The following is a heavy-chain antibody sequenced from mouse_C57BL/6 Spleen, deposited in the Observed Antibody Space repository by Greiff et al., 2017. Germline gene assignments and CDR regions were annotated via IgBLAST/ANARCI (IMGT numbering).Heavy chain of an antibody. CDR2: IYPGSGST. V-gene: IGHV1-55*01. Sequence: QVQLQQPGAELVKPGASVKMSCKASGYTFTSYWITWVKQRPGQGLEWIGDIYPGSGSTNNNEKFKSKATLTVDTSSSTAYMQLSILTSEDSAVYYCASHLITTAYAMDYWGQGTSVTVSS. CDR3: ASHLITTAYAMDY. J-gene: IGHJ4*01. CDR1: GYTFTSYW. D-gene: IGHD1-1*01.